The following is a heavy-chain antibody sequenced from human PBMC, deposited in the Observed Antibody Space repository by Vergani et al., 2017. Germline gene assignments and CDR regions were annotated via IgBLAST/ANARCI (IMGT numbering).Heavy chain of an antibody. V-gene: IGHV1-2*02. J-gene: IGHJ4*02. CDR3: AREATVTTPFDY. CDR2: INPNSGGT. D-gene: IGHD4-17*01. Sequence: QVQLVQSGAEVKKPGASVKVSCKASGYTFTGYYMHWVRQAPGQGLEWMGWINPNSGGTNYAQKFQGRVTMTRDTSTSTVYMELSSLRSEYTAVYYCAREATVTTPFDYWGQGTLVTVSS. CDR1: GYTFTGYY.